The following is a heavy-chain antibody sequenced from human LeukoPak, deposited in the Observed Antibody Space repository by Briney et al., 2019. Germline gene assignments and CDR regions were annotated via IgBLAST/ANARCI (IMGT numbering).Heavy chain of an antibody. CDR1: GYTFGTSW. Sequence: GESLKISCKASGYTFGTSWIAWVRQMPGKGLELMGVIHPVDSDTRYSPSFEGQVTISTDRSVNTAFLHWSSLKASDTAMYYCTRPTYYYHSSGPNYYMDVWGTGTPVIVSS. V-gene: IGHV5-51*01. CDR2: IHPVDSDT. CDR3: TRPTYYYHSSGPNYYMDV. J-gene: IGHJ6*03. D-gene: IGHD3-10*01.